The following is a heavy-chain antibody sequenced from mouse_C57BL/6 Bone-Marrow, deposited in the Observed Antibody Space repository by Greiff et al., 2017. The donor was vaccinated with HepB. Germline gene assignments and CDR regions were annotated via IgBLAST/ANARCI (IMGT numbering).Heavy chain of an antibody. Sequence: EVQGVESGGGLVKPGGSLKLSCAASGFTFSDYGMHWVRQAPEKGLEWVAYISSGSSTIYYADTVKGRCTISRDNAKNTLFLQMTGLRSEDTAMYYCARTGSRGGTWFAYWGQGTLVTVSA. CDR2: ISSGSSTI. CDR1: GFTFSDYG. J-gene: IGHJ3*01. D-gene: IGHD1-1*01. V-gene: IGHV5-17*01. CDR3: ARTGSRGGTWFAY.